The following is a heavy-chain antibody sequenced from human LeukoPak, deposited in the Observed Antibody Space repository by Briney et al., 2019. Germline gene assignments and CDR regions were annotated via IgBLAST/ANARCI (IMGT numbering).Heavy chain of an antibody. D-gene: IGHD6-19*01. CDR3: ARDVRWHSSGWDRLLFDY. J-gene: IGHJ4*02. Sequence: ASVKLSCKASGYSFTSYGISWVRQAPGQGLEWMGWISAYGNTKNAQKFQGRVTMTTDTSMTTAYMELRSLRSDDTAMYYCARDVRWHSSGWDRLLFDYWGQGTLVTVSS. CDR1: GYSFTSYG. V-gene: IGHV1-18*01. CDR2: ISAYGNT.